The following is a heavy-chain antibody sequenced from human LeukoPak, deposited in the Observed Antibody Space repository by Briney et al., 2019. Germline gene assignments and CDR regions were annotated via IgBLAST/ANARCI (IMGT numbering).Heavy chain of an antibody. J-gene: IGHJ4*02. D-gene: IGHD6-19*01. V-gene: IGHV3-66*01. CDR2: IYSGGST. CDR3: ARAERVWFSYYFDY. CDR1: GFTVSSNY. Sequence: SGGSLRLSCAASGFTVSSNYMSWVRQAPGKGLEWVSVIYSGGSTYYADSVKGRFTISRDNSKNTLYLQMNSLRAEDTAVYYCARAERVWFSYYFDYWGQGTLVTVSS.